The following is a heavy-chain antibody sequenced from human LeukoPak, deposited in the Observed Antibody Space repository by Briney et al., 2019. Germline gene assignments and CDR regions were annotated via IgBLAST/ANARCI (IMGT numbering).Heavy chain of an antibody. V-gene: IGHV3-21*01. CDR3: ARYSVAGFDY. CDR1: GFTFSSYS. J-gene: IGHJ4*02. D-gene: IGHD6-19*01. CDR2: ISSSSSYI. Sequence: PGGSLRLSCAASGFTFSSYSMSWVRQAPGKGLEWVSSISSSSSYIYYADSVKGRFTISRDNAKNSLYLQMNSLRAEDTAVYYCARYSVAGFDYWGQGTLVTVSS.